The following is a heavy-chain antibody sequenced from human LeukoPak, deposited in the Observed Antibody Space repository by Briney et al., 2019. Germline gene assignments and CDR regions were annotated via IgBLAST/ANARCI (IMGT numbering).Heavy chain of an antibody. Sequence: GGSLRLSCTASGFTYRDYAMSWFRPAAARGRAGVGFIRSKVHGETTQYAASVNGRFSISRDDSKSIAYLQMNSLKTEDTAVYYCTRPYNYYDSSGYYGFDYWGQGPLVTVSS. CDR2: IRSKVHGETT. CDR1: GFTYRDYA. J-gene: IGHJ4*02. V-gene: IGHV3-49*03. D-gene: IGHD3-22*01. CDR3: TRPYNYYDSSGYYGFDY.